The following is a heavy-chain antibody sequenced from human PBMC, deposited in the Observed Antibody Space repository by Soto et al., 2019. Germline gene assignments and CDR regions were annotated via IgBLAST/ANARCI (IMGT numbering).Heavy chain of an antibody. Sequence: PSETLSLTCTVSGGSISRYYWLWIRQPPGKGLEWIGYIYYSGSTNYNPTLKSRVTISVDTSKNQFSLKLSSVTAADTAVYYCARGVATYYGSGSYQFDYWGQGTLVTVSS. CDR1: GGSISRYY. J-gene: IGHJ4*02. CDR2: IYYSGST. CDR3: ARGVATYYGSGSYQFDY. D-gene: IGHD3-10*01. V-gene: IGHV4-59*01.